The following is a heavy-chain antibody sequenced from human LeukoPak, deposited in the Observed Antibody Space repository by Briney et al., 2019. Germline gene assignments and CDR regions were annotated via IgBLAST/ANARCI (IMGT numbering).Heavy chain of an antibody. CDR3: ARTRYYYNSRSYGAPYYFDY. Sequence: PSETLSLTCTVSGDSLSSSYWSWIRQSAGKGLEWIGRIYLSGHTNYNPSLKSRVTISVDTSKNQFSLKLSSVTAADTAVYYCARTRYYYNSRSYGAPYYFDYWGQGTLVTVSS. V-gene: IGHV4-4*07. CDR1: GDSLSSSY. J-gene: IGHJ4*02. CDR2: IYLSGHT. D-gene: IGHD3-10*01.